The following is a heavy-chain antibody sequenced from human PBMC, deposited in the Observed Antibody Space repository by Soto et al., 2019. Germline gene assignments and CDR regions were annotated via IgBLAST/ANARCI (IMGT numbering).Heavy chain of an antibody. J-gene: IGHJ4*02. CDR1: GFSLSTSGVG. V-gene: IGHV2-5*02. D-gene: IGHD2-21*02. CDR2: IYWDDDK. Sequence: QITLKESGPTLVKPTQTLTLTCTFSGFSLSTSGVGVGWIRQPPGKALEWLALIYWDDDKRYNPSLKSRLTITKDTSKNPVVLTMTNMDPVDTATYYCTHRQTYCGGNCYSGFDYWGQGTLVTVSS. CDR3: THRQTYCGGNCYSGFDY.